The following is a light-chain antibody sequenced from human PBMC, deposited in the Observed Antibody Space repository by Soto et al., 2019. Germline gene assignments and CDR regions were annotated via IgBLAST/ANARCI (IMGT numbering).Light chain of an antibody. V-gene: IGKV3-20*01. Sequence: ENVLTQSPGTLSLSPGERATLSCRASQSVSSDYFAWYQQKPGQPPRLVIFSTSKRAPGIPDRFSGSGSGTDFTLTISRLDPEDIAVYYCQQYGTSPRTFGPGTKVEIK. CDR2: STS. CDR3: QQYGTSPRT. CDR1: QSVSSDY. J-gene: IGKJ1*01.